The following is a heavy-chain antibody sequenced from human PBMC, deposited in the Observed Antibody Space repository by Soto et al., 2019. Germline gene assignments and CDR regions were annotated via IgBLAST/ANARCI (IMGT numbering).Heavy chain of an antibody. CDR1: GFTFSSYV. CDR3: AKVPYDFWSGYYPPLDFAY. J-gene: IGHJ4*02. Sequence: EVQLLESGGGLVQPGGSLRLSCAASGFTFSSYVMSWVRQAPGKGLEWVSGISGSGGSTYYADSVKGRFTISIDNSKTTMYPQRTSLRAEDTAVYYGAKVPYDFWSGYYPPLDFAYWGPGTLVTVSS. CDR2: ISGSGGST. V-gene: IGHV3-23*01. D-gene: IGHD3-3*01.